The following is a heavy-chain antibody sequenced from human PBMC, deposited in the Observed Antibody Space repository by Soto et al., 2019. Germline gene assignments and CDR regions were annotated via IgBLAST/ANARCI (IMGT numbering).Heavy chain of an antibody. CDR3: ARDLVGYCSGGSCSVAFDY. D-gene: IGHD2-15*01. CDR1: GGTFSSYA. V-gene: IGHV1-69*13. Sequence: ASVKVSCKASGGTFSSYAISWVRQAPGQGLEWMGGIIPIFGTANYAQKFQGRVTITADESTSTAYMELSSLRSEDTAVYYCARDLVGYCSGGSCSVAFDYWGQGTLVTVSS. CDR2: IIPIFGTA. J-gene: IGHJ4*02.